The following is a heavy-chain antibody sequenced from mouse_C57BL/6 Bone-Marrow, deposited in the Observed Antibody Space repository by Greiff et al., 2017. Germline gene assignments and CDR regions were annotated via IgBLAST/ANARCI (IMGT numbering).Heavy chain of an antibody. J-gene: IGHJ2*01. V-gene: IGHV5-12*01. CDR1: GFTFSDYY. D-gene: IGHD2-13*01. Sequence: EVKLVESGGGLVQPGGSLKLSCAASGFTFSDYYMYWVRQTPEKRLEWVAYISNGGGSTYYPDTVKGRFTISRDNAKNTLYLQMSRLKSEDTAMYYCARHGDYKGDYWGQGTTLTVSS. CDR3: ARHGDYKGDY. CDR2: ISNGGGST.